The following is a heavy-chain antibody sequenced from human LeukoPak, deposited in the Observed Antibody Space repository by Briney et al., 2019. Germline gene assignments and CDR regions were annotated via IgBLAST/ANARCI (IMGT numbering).Heavy chain of an antibody. Sequence: PGGSLRLSCAASGFTFSSYGMHWVRQTPGKGLDWVAFIRYDGSDKFYADSVKGRFTVSRDNSKNTLYLQMSSLRAEDTAVYYCAKAGARDIWYLDYWGQGILVTVSS. CDR3: AKAGARDIWYLDY. D-gene: IGHD4-23*01. J-gene: IGHJ4*02. V-gene: IGHV3-30*02. CDR2: IRYDGSDK. CDR1: GFTFSSYG.